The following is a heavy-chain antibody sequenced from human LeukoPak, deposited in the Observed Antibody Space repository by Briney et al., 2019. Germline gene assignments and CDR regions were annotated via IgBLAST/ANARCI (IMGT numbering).Heavy chain of an antibody. CDR1: GYTFTGYY. Sequence: ASVKVSCKASGYTFTGYYMHWVRQAPGQGLEWMGWINPNSGGTNYAQKFQGWVTMTRDTSISTAYMELSRLRSDDTAVYYCARGNYDSSGYLDYWGQGTLVTVSS. V-gene: IGHV1-2*04. J-gene: IGHJ4*02. D-gene: IGHD3-22*01. CDR3: ARGNYDSSGYLDY. CDR2: INPNSGGT.